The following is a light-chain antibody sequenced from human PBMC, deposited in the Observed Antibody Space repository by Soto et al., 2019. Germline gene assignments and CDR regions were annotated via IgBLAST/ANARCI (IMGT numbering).Light chain of an antibody. V-gene: IGKV3-11*01. CDR3: QQRSNWPPST. Sequence: DIVLTQSPATLYLSPGERATLSCRASQSVSTYLAWYQQKPGQAPRLLIYDAFNRATGIPAMFSGSGSGTEFTSTISSLDSEDIAVYYCQQRSNWPPSTFVQGTKLEIK. CDR2: DAF. CDR1: QSVSTY. J-gene: IGKJ2*01.